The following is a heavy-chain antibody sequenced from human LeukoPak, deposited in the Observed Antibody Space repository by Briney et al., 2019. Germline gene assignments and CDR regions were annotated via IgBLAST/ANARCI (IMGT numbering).Heavy chain of an antibody. CDR1: GYTFTGYY. Sequence: ASVKVSCKASGYTFTGYYMHWVRQAPGQGLEWVGWINPNSGGTNYAQKFQGRVTMTRDTSISTAYMELSRLRSDDTAVYYCARDRGYQLLNNWFDPWGQGTLVTVSS. D-gene: IGHD2-2*01. V-gene: IGHV1-2*02. CDR2: INPNSGGT. J-gene: IGHJ5*02. CDR3: ARDRGYQLLNNWFDP.